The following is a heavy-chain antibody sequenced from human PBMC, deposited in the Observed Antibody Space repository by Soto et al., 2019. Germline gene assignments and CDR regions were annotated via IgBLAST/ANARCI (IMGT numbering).Heavy chain of an antibody. D-gene: IGHD3-3*01. J-gene: IGHJ3*02. CDR2: IYPGDSDT. Sequence: GESLKISCQGSGYTFSNYWIGWVRQMPGKGLECMGIIYPGDSDTTYSPSFQGQVTISADKSASTAYLQWRSLRASDTAMYYCARRPRSGYYPDAFDIWGQGTMVTVSS. CDR1: GYTFSNYW. CDR3: ARRPRSGYYPDAFDI. V-gene: IGHV5-51*01.